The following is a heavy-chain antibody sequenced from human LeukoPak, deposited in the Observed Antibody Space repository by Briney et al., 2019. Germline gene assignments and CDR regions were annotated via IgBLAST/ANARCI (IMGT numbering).Heavy chain of an antibody. CDR3: ARGSGDYHDTNYYGMDV. V-gene: IGHV3-72*01. D-gene: IGHD3-3*01. CDR1: GFIFSDYY. CDR2: SRGRGHSFTT. Sequence: GGSLRLSCASSGFIFSDYYMDWVRQAPGKGLEWVGRSRGRGHSFTTEYAASVKGRFTISRDNSQSALFLQMNSLQTEDTAVYYCARGSGDYHDTNYYGMDVWGLGTTVSVSS. J-gene: IGHJ6*02.